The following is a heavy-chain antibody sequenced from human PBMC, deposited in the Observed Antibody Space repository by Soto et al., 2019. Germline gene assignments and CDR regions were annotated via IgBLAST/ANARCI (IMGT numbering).Heavy chain of an antibody. D-gene: IGHD6-13*01. Sequence: PSETLSLTCAVYGGSFSGYYWSWIRQPPGKGLEWIGEINHSGSTNYNPSLKSRVTISVDTSKNQFSLKLSSVTAADTAVYYCAKSTTPAAGTFDYWGQGTLVTSPQ. CDR1: GGSFSGYY. CDR2: INHSGST. CDR3: AKSTTPAAGTFDY. J-gene: IGHJ4*02. V-gene: IGHV4-34*01.